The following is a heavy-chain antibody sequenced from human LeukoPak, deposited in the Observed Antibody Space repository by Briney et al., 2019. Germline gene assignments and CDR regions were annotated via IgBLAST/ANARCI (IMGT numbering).Heavy chain of an antibody. Sequence: GGSLRLSCAASGFPFSNYGMNWVSQAPGKGLEWVSSISESGDKKDYADSVRGRFTISRDNSQNTLYLQMNSLRVEDTALYYCAKQWVDCWGQGTLVTVSS. CDR2: ISESGDKK. V-gene: IGHV3-23*01. D-gene: IGHD1-26*01. CDR3: AKQWVDC. J-gene: IGHJ4*02. CDR1: GFPFSNYG.